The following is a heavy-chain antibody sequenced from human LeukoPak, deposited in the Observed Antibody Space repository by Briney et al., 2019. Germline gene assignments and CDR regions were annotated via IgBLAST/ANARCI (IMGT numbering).Heavy chain of an antibody. CDR2: ISYSGGTT. CDR3: ATGGGIVVVSAAMLWNWFDP. CDR1: GFTFSSYA. Sequence: GGSLRLSCAASGFTFSSYAMSWVRQASGKGLEWVSTISYSGGTTYYADSVKGRFTISRENSKNTLYLQMDSLRAEDTAVYYCATGGGIVVVSAAMLWNWFDPWGQGTLVTVSS. V-gene: IGHV3-23*01. D-gene: IGHD2-2*01. J-gene: IGHJ5*02.